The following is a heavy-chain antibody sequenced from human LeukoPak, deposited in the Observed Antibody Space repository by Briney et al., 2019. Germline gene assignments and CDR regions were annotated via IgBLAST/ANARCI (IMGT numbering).Heavy chain of an antibody. V-gene: IGHV3-30-3*01. CDR3: ARGDTVTLFDY. CDR1: GFTFSSYA. J-gene: IGHJ4*02. CDR2: ISYDGSNK. Sequence: PGGSLRLSCAASGFTFSSYAMHWVRQAPGKGLEWVAVISYDGSNKYYADSVKGRFTISRDNSKNTLYLQMNSLRAEDTAVYYCARGDTVTLFDYWGQGTLVTVSS. D-gene: IGHD4-11*01.